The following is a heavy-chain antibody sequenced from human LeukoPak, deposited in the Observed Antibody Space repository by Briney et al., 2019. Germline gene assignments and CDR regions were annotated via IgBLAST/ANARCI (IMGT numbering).Heavy chain of an antibody. V-gene: IGHV4-61*02. D-gene: IGHD2-15*01. CDR2: IYTSGST. J-gene: IGHJ5*02. CDR3: ARDVAEDTP. Sequence: SETLSLTCTVSGGSISSGSYYWSWIRQPAGEGLEWIGRIYTSGSTNYNPSLKSRVTISVDKSKNQFSLKLSSVTAADTAVYYCARDVAEDTPWGQGTLVTVSS. CDR1: GGSISSGSYY.